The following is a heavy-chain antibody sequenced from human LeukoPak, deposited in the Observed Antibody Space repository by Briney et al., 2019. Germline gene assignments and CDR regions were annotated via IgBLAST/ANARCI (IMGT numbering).Heavy chain of an antibody. J-gene: IGHJ4*02. CDR3: ARASMVLYYFDY. Sequence: GGSLRLSCAASGFTFSSYAMHWVRQAPGKGLEWVAVISYDGSNKYYADSVKGRFTISRDNSKNTLYLQMNSLRAEDTAVCYCARASMVLYYFDYWGQGTLVTVSS. D-gene: IGHD2/OR15-2a*01. V-gene: IGHV3-30*04. CDR1: GFTFSSYA. CDR2: ISYDGSNK.